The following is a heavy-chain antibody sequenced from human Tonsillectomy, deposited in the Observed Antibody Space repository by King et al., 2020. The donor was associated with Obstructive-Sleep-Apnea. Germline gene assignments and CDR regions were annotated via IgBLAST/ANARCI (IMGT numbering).Heavy chain of an antibody. CDR1: GFTFSDYY. CDR3: ARDGYYYDSSGSYYFDY. D-gene: IGHD3-22*01. CDR2: ISSSSSYI. V-gene: IGHV3-21*01. Sequence: VQLVESGGGLVKPGGSLRLSCAASGFTFSDYYMNWVRQAPGKVLQGVYSISSSSSYIYYADSVKGRFTISRDNAKNSLYLQMNSLRVEDTAVYYCARDGYYYDSSGSYYFDYWGQGTLVTVSS. J-gene: IGHJ4*02.